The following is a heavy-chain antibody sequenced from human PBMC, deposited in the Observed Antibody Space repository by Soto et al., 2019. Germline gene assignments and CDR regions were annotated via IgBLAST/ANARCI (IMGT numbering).Heavy chain of an antibody. J-gene: IGHJ4*02. D-gene: IGHD2-15*01. CDR3: ARDKGYCSDTSCPYFDY. CDR2: VIPNLGVT. CDR1: GGTLSSYT. V-gene: IGHV1-69*08. Sequence: QVQLVQSGAEVKKPGSSVKVSCKASGGTLSSYTFSWVRQAPGQGLAWMGRVIPNLGVTNYAKKFQGRFTIVVDTSTSTAYMELNSLRYEDTGVYYCARDKGYCSDTSCPYFDYWGQGKLVTGSS.